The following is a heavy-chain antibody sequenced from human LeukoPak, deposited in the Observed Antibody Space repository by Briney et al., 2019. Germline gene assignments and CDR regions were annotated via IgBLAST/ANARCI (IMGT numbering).Heavy chain of an antibody. CDR2: ISGSGGST. Sequence: PGGPLRLSCAASGFTFSSYALSWVRQAPGKGLEWVSAISGSGGSTYYADSVKGRFTISRDNSKNTLYLQMNSLRAEDTAVYYCAKSSGAGSYFVYFDYWGQGTLVTVSS. CDR3: AKSSGAGSYFVYFDY. J-gene: IGHJ4*02. CDR1: GFTFSSYA. D-gene: IGHD1-26*01. V-gene: IGHV3-23*01.